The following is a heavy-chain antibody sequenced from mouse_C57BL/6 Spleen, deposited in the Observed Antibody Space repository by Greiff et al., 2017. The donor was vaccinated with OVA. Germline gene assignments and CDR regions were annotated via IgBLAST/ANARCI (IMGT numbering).Heavy chain of an antibody. D-gene: IGHD2-5*01. CDR3: TRKSYSNYYAMDY. V-gene: IGHV1-15*01. Sequence: VQLVESGAELVRPGASVTLSCKASGYTFTDYEMHWVKQTPVHGLEWIGAIDPETGGTAYNQKFKGKAILTADKSSSTAYMELRSLTSEDSAVYYCTRKSYSNYYAMDYWGQGTSVTVSS. CDR1: GYTFTDYE. J-gene: IGHJ4*01. CDR2: IDPETGGT.